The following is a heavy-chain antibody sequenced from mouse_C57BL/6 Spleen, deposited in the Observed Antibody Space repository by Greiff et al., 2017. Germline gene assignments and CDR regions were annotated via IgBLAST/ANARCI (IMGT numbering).Heavy chain of an antibody. V-gene: IGHV3-6*01. J-gene: IGHJ2*01. D-gene: IGHD4-1*01. Sequence: VQLKESGPGLVKPSQSLSLTCSVTGYSITSGYYWNWIRQFPGNKLEWMGYISYDGSNNYNPSLKNRISITRDISKNQFFLKLNSVTTEDTATYYCARDLNWDVDYWGQGTTLTVSS. CDR3: ARDLNWDVDY. CDR1: GYSITSGYY. CDR2: ISYDGSN.